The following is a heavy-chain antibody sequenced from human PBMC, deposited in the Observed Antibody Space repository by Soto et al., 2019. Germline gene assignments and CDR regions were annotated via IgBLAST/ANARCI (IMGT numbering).Heavy chain of an antibody. D-gene: IGHD3-22*01. CDR3: ARDLSEVVVTSRDAFDI. J-gene: IGHJ3*02. V-gene: IGHV1-46*01. CDR2: INPSGGGT. CDR1: GYTSTSHY. Sequence: QVQLVQSGAEVKKPGASVKISCKASGYTSTSHYMHWVRQAPGQGLEWMGMINPSGGGTNYALKFQDRVTMTRDTSTSTVYMEVSSLRSEDTAVYYCARDLSEVVVTSRDAFDIWGQGTMVTVSS.